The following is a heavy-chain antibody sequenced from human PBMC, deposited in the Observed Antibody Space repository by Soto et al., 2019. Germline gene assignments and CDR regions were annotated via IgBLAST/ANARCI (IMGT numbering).Heavy chain of an antibody. J-gene: IGHJ3*02. CDR3: TTDLGCSGGSCYHLLDAFDI. CDR1: GFTFSNAW. CDR2: IKSKTDGGTT. Sequence: GGSLRLSCAASGFTFSNAWMSWVRQAPGKGLEWVGRIKSKTDGGTTDYAAPVKGRFTISRDDSKNTLYLQMNSLKTEDTAVYYCTTDLGCSGGSCYHLLDAFDIWGQGTMVTVSS. V-gene: IGHV3-15*01. D-gene: IGHD2-15*01.